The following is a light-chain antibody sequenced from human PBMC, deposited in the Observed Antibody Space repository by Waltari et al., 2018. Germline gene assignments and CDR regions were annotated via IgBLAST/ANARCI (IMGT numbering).Light chain of an antibody. V-gene: IGLV2-11*01. CDR3: CSYAGTRV. CDR1: GSDVGDYNY. Sequence: QSALTQPRSVSGSPGQSVTISCTGSGSDVGDYNYVSWYQQHPGKAPKVVIYDVTKRPSGVPDRFSCSRSGNSASLTISGLQAEDEADYYCCSYAGTRVFGGGTKLTVL. J-gene: IGLJ3*02. CDR2: DVT.